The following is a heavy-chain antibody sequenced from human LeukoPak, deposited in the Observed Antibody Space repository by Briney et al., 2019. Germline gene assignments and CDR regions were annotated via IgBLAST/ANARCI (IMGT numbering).Heavy chain of an antibody. J-gene: IGHJ4*02. CDR2: ISAYNGNT. CDR3: ARDLTRGIYDSRGHCFDF. Sequence: ASVKVSCKASGYTFTSYGINWVRQAPGQGLEWMGWISAYNGNTNYAQKLQGRVTMTTDTSTSTAYMELRSLRSDDTAVYYCARDLTRGIYDSRGHCFDFWGQATLVTVSS. V-gene: IGHV1-18*01. D-gene: IGHD3-22*01. CDR1: GYTFTSYG.